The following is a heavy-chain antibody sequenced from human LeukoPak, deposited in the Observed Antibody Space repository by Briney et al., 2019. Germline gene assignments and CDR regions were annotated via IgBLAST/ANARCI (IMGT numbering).Heavy chain of an antibody. Sequence: KPSETLSLTCAVYGGSFSGYYWSWIRQPPGKGLEWIGEINHSGSTNYNPSLKSRVTISVDTSKNQFSLKLSSVTAADTAVYYCARLKEVYYYGSGSYYNGDYWGQGTLVTVSS. J-gene: IGHJ4*02. D-gene: IGHD3-10*01. V-gene: IGHV4-34*01. CDR1: GGSFSGYY. CDR2: INHSGST. CDR3: ARLKEVYYYGSGSYYNGDY.